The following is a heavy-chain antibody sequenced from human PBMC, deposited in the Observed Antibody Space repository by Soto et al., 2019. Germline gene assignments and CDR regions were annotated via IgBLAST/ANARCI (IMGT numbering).Heavy chain of an antibody. V-gene: IGHV3-23*01. CDR1: GFTFSSYA. Sequence: GGSLRLSCAASGFTFSSYAMSWVRQSPGKGLEWVSAISGSGGSTYYADSVKGRFTTSRDNSKNTLYLQMNSLRAEDTAVYYCAKGAELEPCFDIWGQGTMVTVSS. CDR3: AKGAELEPCFDI. D-gene: IGHD1-1*01. J-gene: IGHJ3*02. CDR2: ISGSGGST.